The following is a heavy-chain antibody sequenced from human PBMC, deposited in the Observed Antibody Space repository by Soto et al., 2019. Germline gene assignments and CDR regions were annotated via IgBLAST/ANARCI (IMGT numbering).Heavy chain of an antibody. CDR2: IYSAGST. CDR3: ARANYYGSV. J-gene: IGHJ4*02. D-gene: IGHD3-10*01. CDR1: GFTVSTNY. Sequence: EVELVESGGALVQPGGSLRLSCAASGFTVSTNYMTWVRQAPVQGLECVSVIYSAGSTSYADSVKGRFTISRDNSKNKLYLQMSSLSAADTAVYYCARANYYGSVWGQGTLVTVA. V-gene: IGHV3-66*01.